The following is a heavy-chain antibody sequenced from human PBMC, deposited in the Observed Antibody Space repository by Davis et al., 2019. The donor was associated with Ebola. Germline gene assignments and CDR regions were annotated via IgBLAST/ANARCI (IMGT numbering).Heavy chain of an antibody. CDR1: GFTFSSYS. Sequence: GGSLRLSCAAPGFTFSSYSMNWLRQAPGKGLEWVSSISSSSSYIYYADSVKGRFTISRDNAKNSLYLQMNSLRAEDTAVYYCARDISDSSSSLYYYYGMDVWGKGTTVTVSS. CDR2: ISSSSSYI. D-gene: IGHD6-6*01. V-gene: IGHV3-21*01. CDR3: ARDISDSSSSLYYYYGMDV. J-gene: IGHJ6*04.